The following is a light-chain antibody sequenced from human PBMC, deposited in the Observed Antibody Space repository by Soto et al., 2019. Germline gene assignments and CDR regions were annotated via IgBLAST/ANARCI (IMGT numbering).Light chain of an antibody. CDR2: DAS. Sequence: EIVLTQSPGTLSLSPGERATLSCRASQSVSSSQLAWYQQKPGQAPRPLIYDASTRATGIPDRFSGSGSGTDFTLTISRLEPEDFAVYHCQLYGSSPPWTFGQGTKVEIK. CDR1: QSVSSSQ. CDR3: QLYGSSPPWT. J-gene: IGKJ1*01. V-gene: IGKV3-20*01.